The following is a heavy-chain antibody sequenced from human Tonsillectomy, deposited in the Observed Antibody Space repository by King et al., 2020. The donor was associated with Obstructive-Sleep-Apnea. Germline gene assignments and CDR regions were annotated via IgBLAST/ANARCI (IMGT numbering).Heavy chain of an antibody. CDR3: ARYYSGTYDDAFDI. CDR1: GGSISSGGYS. J-gene: IGHJ3*02. D-gene: IGHD1-26*01. V-gene: IGHV4-30-4*07. CDR2: MYYSGST. Sequence: QLQESGPGLVKPSQTLSLTCAVSGGSISSGGYSWSWIRQPPGKGLEWIGYMYYSGSTHYNPSLRSRLTISIDTSKNHFSLKLSSVTAADTAVYYCARYYSGTYDDAFDIWGPGTMVTVSS.